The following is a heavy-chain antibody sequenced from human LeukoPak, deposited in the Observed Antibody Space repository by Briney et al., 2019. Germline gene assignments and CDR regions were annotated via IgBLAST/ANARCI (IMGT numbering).Heavy chain of an antibody. CDR3: ARGGDWSFLDF. CDR2: INTDNGNA. CDR1: GYTFTSSG. J-gene: IGHJ4*02. Sequence: ASVKVSCKASGYTFTSSGMHWVRQAPGQRLEWTGWINTDNGNAKNSQKFQGRVTITRDASANTAYMELSSLRSEDTAVYYCARGGDWSFLDFWGQGTPVTVSS. D-gene: IGHD3/OR15-3a*01. V-gene: IGHV1-3*04.